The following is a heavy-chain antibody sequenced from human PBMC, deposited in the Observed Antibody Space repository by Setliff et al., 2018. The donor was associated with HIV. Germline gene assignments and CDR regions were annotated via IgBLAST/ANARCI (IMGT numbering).Heavy chain of an antibody. CDR3: ARDYSGWYYFDC. Sequence: SETLSLTCTVSGGSISSSSYYWGWIRQPPGKGLEWIGTIYYSGSTYYNPSLKSRVTISTDTSKNQFSLKLSSVTAADTAVYYCARDYSGWYYFDCWGQGTLVTVSS. V-gene: IGHV4-39*02. D-gene: IGHD6-19*01. CDR2: IYYSGST. CDR1: GGSISSSSYY. J-gene: IGHJ4*02.